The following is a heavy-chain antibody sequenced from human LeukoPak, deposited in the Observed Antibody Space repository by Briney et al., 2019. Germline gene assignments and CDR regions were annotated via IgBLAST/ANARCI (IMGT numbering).Heavy chain of an antibody. J-gene: IGHJ4*02. CDR1: GYTFTSYY. D-gene: IGHD6-19*01. V-gene: IGHV1-46*01. CDR2: IYPSGGST. Sequence: ASVKVSCKASGYTFTSYYIHWVRQAPGQGLERMGIIYPSGGSTSYAQKFQGRVTMTRDTSTSTVYMELSSLRSEDTAVYYCARRSITVADPFDYWGQGTLVTVSS. CDR3: ARRSITVADPFDY.